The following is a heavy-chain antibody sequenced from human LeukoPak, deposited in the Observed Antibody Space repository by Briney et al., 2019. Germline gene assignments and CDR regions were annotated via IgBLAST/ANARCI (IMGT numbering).Heavy chain of an antibody. V-gene: IGHV3-33*01. J-gene: IGHJ6*02. D-gene: IGHD5-24*01. CDR2: IWYDGSNK. CDR1: GFTFSNYG. CDR3: AREEMATSLLNYYYYYGMDV. Sequence: GGSLRLSCAASGFTFSNYGMRWVRQAPGKGLEWVAVIWYDGSNKYYADSVKGRFTISRDNSKNTLYLQMNSLRAEDTAVYYCAREEMATSLLNYYYYYGMDVWGQGTTVTVSS.